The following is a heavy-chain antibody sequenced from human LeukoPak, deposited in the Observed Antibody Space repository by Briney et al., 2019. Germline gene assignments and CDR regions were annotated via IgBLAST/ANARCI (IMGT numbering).Heavy chain of an antibody. J-gene: IGHJ4*02. CDR3: ATHRLRYCSSTSCYAGGGFDY. Sequence: ASVKVSCKVSGYTLTELSMHWVRQAPGKGLEWMGGFDPEDGETIYAQKFQGRVTMTEDTSTDTAYMELGSLRSEDTAVYYCATHRLRYCSSTSCYAGGGFDYWGQGTLVTVSS. CDR1: GYTLTELS. CDR2: FDPEDGET. D-gene: IGHD2-2*01. V-gene: IGHV1-24*01.